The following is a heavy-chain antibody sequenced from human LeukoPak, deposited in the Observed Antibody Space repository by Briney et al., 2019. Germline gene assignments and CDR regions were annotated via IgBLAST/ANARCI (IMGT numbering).Heavy chain of an antibody. CDR1: GGSFSRYY. J-gene: IGHJ4*02. D-gene: IGHD3-10*01. CDR2: INHSGST. CDR3: PRGPYGTGSFFDY. V-gene: IGHV4-34*01. Sequence: SETLSLTCALYGGSFSRYYWSWIRQPPGTGLKWMGEINHSGSTNYHPTLTPPVTISVDTSTNQFALTLSSVTASDTHVHSCPRGPYGTGSFFDYWGQGTLVTVYS.